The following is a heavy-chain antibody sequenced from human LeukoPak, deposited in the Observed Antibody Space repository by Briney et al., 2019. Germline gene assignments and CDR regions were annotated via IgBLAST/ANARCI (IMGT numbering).Heavy chain of an antibody. V-gene: IGHV3-23*01. J-gene: IGHJ4*02. CDR1: GFTFSSYS. D-gene: IGHD6-19*01. Sequence: GGSLRLSCAASGFTFSSYSMSWVRQAPGKGLEWVSVISDSGGYTYYADSVKGRFTISRDNSKNTLYLQMNSLRAEDTAVYYCAKGRVAGTTQGTLYYFDYWGQGTLVTVSS. CDR3: AKGRVAGTTQGTLYYFDY. CDR2: ISDSGGYT.